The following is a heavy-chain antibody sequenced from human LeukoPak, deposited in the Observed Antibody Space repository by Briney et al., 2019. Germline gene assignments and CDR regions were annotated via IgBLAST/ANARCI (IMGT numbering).Heavy chain of an antibody. J-gene: IGHJ6*02. V-gene: IGHV4-59*01. CDR2: IYYSGST. CDR1: GGSISSYY. D-gene: IGHD3-3*01. CDR3: ARSGADFWSGFSLDV. Sequence: SETLSLTCTVSGGSISSYYWSWIRQPPGKGLEWIGYIYYSGSTNYNPSLKSRVTLSVDTSKNQFSLKLSSVTAADTAVYYCARSGADFWSGFSLDVWGQGTTVTVSS.